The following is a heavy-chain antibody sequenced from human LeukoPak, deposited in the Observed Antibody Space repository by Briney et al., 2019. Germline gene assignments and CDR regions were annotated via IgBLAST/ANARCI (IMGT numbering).Heavy chain of an antibody. V-gene: IGHV4-59*01. CDR3: ARVRHGSGSFSLDY. CDR1: GGSISIYY. J-gene: IGHJ4*02. CDR2: IYYSGST. D-gene: IGHD3-10*01. Sequence: PSETLSLTCTVSGGSISIYYWSWIRQPPGKGLEWIGYIYYSGSTNYNPSLKSRVTISVDTSKNQFSLKLSSVTAADTAVYYCARVRHGSGSFSLDYWGQGTLVTVSS.